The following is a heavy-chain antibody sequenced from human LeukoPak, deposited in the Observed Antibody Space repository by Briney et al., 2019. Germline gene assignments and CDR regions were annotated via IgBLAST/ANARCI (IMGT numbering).Heavy chain of an antibody. CDR1: GFTFSSYA. V-gene: IGHV3-23*01. CDR2: ISGSGGST. J-gene: IGHJ4*02. Sequence: AGGSLRLSCAASGFTFSSYAMSWVRQAPGKGLEWVSAISGSGGSTYYADSVKGRFTISRDNSKNTLYLQMNSLRAEDTAVYYCAILPGGGIGNGPSLHYWGQGTLVTVSS. CDR3: AILPGGGIGNGPSLHY. D-gene: IGHD6-13*01.